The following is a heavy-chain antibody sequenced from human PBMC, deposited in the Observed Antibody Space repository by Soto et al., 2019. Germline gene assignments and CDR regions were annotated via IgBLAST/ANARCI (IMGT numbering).Heavy chain of an antibody. Sequence: PGGSLRLSCAGSGFKFSSSWINWVRQAPGKGLEWVANIELDGSEKYYVDSVKGQFAISRDNAKNLLYLQMNNVRAEDTAVYFCAKEGGNSPYFFDYWGQGTPVTVSS. V-gene: IGHV3-7*01. CDR2: IELDGSEK. CDR1: GFKFSSSW. D-gene: IGHD1-1*01. J-gene: IGHJ4*02. CDR3: AKEGGNSPYFFDY.